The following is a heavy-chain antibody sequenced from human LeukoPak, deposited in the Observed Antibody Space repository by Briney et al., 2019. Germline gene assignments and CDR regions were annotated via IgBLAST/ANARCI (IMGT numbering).Heavy chain of an antibody. D-gene: IGHD1-26*01. CDR3: ARERWELNYYYYMDV. CDR2: IYTSGST. Sequence: PSQTLSLTCTVSGGSISSGSYYWSWIRQPAGKGLEWIGRIYTSGSTNYNPSLKSRVTISVDTSKNQFSLKLSSVTAADTAVYYCARERWELNYYYYMDVWGKGTTVTVSS. J-gene: IGHJ6*03. V-gene: IGHV4-61*02. CDR1: GGSISSGSYY.